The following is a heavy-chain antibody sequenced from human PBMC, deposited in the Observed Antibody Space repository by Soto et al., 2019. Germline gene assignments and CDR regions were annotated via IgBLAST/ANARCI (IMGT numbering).Heavy chain of an antibody. CDR3: ATSQKGYNWNYFDH. CDR1: GGSFSGYY. J-gene: IGHJ4*02. V-gene: IGHV4-34*01. D-gene: IGHD1-20*01. CDR2: INHSGST. Sequence: SETLSLTCAVYGGSFSGYYWSWIRQPPGKGLEWIGEINHSGSTNYNPSLKSRVTISVDTSKNQFSMKLSSVTAADTAVYYCATSQKGYNWNYFDHWGQGALVT.